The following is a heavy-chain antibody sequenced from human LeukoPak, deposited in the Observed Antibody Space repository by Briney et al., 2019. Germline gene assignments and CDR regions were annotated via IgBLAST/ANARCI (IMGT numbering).Heavy chain of an antibody. D-gene: IGHD2-15*01. V-gene: IGHV4-39*02. Sequence: SETLSLTCSVTGGSITSSAFYWGWIRQSPDEGLEWIGSIYYSGTTSLNPSLQSRVTMSVDTSKNLFSLRLTSATAADTAIYYCARQGYCSDGICRGRFDYWGQGLLVTVST. J-gene: IGHJ4*02. CDR1: GGSITSSAFY. CDR2: IYYSGTT. CDR3: ARQGYCSDGICRGRFDY.